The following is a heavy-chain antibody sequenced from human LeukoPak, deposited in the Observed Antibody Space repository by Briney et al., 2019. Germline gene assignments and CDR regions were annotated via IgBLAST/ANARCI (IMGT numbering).Heavy chain of an antibody. Sequence: PGGSLRLSCAASGFIFSSYNMFWFRQAPGKGLEWVAVIWYDGSNNYYAESVKGRFIISRDTSKNTLYLQMNSLRAEDTAMYYCAMAPNWNPYCVHVWGKGTTVTVSS. CDR3: AMAPNWNPYCVHV. D-gene: IGHD1-20*01. J-gene: IGHJ6*03. CDR1: GFIFSSYN. V-gene: IGHV3-33*01. CDR2: IWYDGSNN.